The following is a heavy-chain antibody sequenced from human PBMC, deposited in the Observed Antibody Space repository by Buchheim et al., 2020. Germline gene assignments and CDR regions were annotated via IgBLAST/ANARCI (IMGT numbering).Heavy chain of an antibody. CDR1: GFTFSSYG. CDR2: IWYDESNK. Sequence: QVQLVESGGGVVQPGRSLRLSCAASGFTFSSYGMHWVRQAPGKGLEWVAVIWYDESNKYYADSVKGRFTISRDNSKNTLYLQMNSLRAEDTAVYYCARDSDYDFWSGYYTPYYYYYYMDVWGKGTT. CDR3: ARDSDYDFWSGYYTPYYYYYYMDV. V-gene: IGHV3-33*01. D-gene: IGHD3-3*01. J-gene: IGHJ6*03.